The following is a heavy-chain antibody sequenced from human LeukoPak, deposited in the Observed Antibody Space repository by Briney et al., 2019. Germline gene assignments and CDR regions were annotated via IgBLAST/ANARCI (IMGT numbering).Heavy chain of an antibody. V-gene: IGHV3-30*02. D-gene: IGHD1-26*01. J-gene: IGHJ4*02. CDR1: GFTFSSYG. Sequence: GGSLRLSCAASGFTFSSYGMHWVRQAPGKGLEWVAFIRYDGSNKYYADSVKGRFTISRDNSKNTLYLQMNSLRAEDTAVYYCAKDREGGQKYSHTPADYWGQGTLVTVSS. CDR3: AKDREGGQKYSHTPADY. CDR2: IRYDGSNK.